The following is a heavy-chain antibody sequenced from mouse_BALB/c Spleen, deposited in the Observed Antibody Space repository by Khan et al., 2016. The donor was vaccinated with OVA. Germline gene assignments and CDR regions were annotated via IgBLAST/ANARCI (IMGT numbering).Heavy chain of an antibody. CDR2: IDPETGNT. CDR3: ARIGEGNYWFAY. CDR1: GFSIKDFY. D-gene: IGHD2-1*01. V-gene: IGHV14-1*02. Sequence: VKLKESGAELLRPGALVKLSCKASGFSIKDFYMHWVKQRPEQGLEWIGWIDPETGNTIYDPNFQGKASITADTSSNTAYLQLSSLTSEDTAVYYCARIGEGNYWFAYWGQGTLVTVSA. J-gene: IGHJ3*01.